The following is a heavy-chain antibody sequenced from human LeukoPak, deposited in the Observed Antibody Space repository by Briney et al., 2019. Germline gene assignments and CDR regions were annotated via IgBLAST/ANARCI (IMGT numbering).Heavy chain of an antibody. D-gene: IGHD1-14*01. CDR2: IYSGGST. Sequence: PSETLSLTCTVSGGSITGYYWTWIRQPPGKGLEWIGRIYSGGSTIYNPPLKSRVTMSVDTSKNQFSLKLSSVTAADTAVYYCASGREADSARGYYDMDVWGQGTTVTVSS. CDR1: GGSITGYY. V-gene: IGHV4-4*07. J-gene: IGHJ6*02. CDR3: ASGREADSARGYYDMDV.